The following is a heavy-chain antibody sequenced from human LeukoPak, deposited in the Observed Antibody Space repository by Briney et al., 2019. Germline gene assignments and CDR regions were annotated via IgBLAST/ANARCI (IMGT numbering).Heavy chain of an antibody. CDR1: GLTFSSYA. J-gene: IGHJ5*02. CDR2: ISGSGGST. D-gene: IGHD3-22*01. Sequence: GGSLRLSCAASGLTFSSYAMSWVRQPPGKGLEWVSAISGSGGSTYYADSVKGRFTISRDNSKNTLYLQMNSLRAEDTAVYYCARSPGISMKYWFDPWGQGTLVTVSS. CDR3: ARSPGISMKYWFDP. V-gene: IGHV3-23*01.